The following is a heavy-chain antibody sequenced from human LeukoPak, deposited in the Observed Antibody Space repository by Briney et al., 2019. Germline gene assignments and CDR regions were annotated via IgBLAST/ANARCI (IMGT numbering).Heavy chain of an antibody. J-gene: IGHJ3*02. CDR1: GFTFSSYA. D-gene: IGHD1-7*01. V-gene: IGHV3-23*01. CDR2: ISGSGGST. Sequence: LPGGSLRLSCAASGFTFSSYAMSWVRQAPGKGLEWVSAISGSGGSTYYADSVKGRFTISRDNSKNTLYLQMDSLRAEDTAVYYRAKAPTGTTLRDAFDIWGQGTMVTVSS. CDR3: AKAPTGTTLRDAFDI.